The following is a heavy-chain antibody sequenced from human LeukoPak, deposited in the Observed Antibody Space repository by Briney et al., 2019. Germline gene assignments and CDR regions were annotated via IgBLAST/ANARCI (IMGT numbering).Heavy chain of an antibody. Sequence: GGSLRLSCAASGFTFSSYAMSWVRQAPGKGLEWVSAISGNGGSTYYADSVKGRFTISRDNSKNTLYLQMNSLRAEDTAVYYCAKDLSGGRGNSYGFDYWGQGTLVTVSS. CDR1: GFTFSSYA. V-gene: IGHV3-23*01. D-gene: IGHD5-18*01. J-gene: IGHJ4*02. CDR3: AKDLSGGRGNSYGFDY. CDR2: ISGNGGST.